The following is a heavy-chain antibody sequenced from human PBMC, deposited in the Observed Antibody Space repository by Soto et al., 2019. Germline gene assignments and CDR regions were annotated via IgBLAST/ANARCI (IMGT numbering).Heavy chain of an antibody. V-gene: IGHV1-69*01. J-gene: IGHJ6*02. Sequence: QVQLVQSGAEVRKPGSSVKVSCKASGDTFSTYAFSWVRQSPGQGLEWMGGIIPLFGTSNYAQKMQGRVTITADESTSTAYMELSSLRSEDTALYYCATSLRQLAVYYGMDVWGQGTTVTVSS. CDR3: ATSLRQLAVYYGMDV. CDR2: IIPLFGTS. D-gene: IGHD6-19*01. CDR1: GDTFSTYA.